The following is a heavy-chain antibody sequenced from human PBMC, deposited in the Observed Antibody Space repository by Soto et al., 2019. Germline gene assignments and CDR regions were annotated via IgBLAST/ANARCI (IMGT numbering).Heavy chain of an antibody. Sequence: PGGSLRLSCAASGFTFSSYGMHWVRQAPGKGLEWVAVISYDGSNKYYADSVKGRFTISRDNSKNTLYLQMNSLRAEDTAVYYCAKPKYSSSSWSYYYYGMDVWGQGTTVTVSS. CDR3: AKPKYSSSSWSYYYYGMDV. J-gene: IGHJ6*02. D-gene: IGHD6-6*01. V-gene: IGHV3-30*18. CDR2: ISYDGSNK. CDR1: GFTFSSYG.